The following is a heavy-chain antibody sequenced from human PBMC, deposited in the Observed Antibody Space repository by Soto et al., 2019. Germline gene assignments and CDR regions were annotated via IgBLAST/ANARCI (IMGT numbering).Heavy chain of an antibody. CDR2: IKSDATSI. Sequence: EVQLAESGGGLVQPGGSLRLSCAASGFTFSNYWMHWVRQIPGKGLVWVSRIKSDATSIAYADSVTGRFTIFRDNAKNTLCLQIDGLRGDDTGVYFCGRASAGYGSIDYWGRGTLVTFSS. V-gene: IGHV3-74*01. J-gene: IGHJ4*02. CDR1: GFTFSNYW. D-gene: IGHD5-12*01. CDR3: GRASAGYGSIDY.